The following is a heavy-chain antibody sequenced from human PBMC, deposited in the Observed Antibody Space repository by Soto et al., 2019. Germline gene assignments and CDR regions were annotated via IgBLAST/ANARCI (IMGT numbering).Heavy chain of an antibody. V-gene: IGHV4-59*08. CDR2: IYYSGST. D-gene: IGHD4-17*01. CDR1: GGSISSYY. J-gene: IGHJ4*02. CDR3: ARLRDYGDCFDY. Sequence: SETLSLTCTVSGGSISSYYWSWIRQPPGKGLEWIGYIYYSGSTNYNPSLKSRVTISVDTSKNQFSLKLSSVTAADTAVYYCARLRDYGDCFDYWGQGTLVTVS.